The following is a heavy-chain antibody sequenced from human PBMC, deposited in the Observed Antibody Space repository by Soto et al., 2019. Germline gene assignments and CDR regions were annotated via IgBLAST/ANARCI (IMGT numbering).Heavy chain of an antibody. Sequence: QVQLVQSGAEVKKPGSSVKVSCKASGGTFRTESINWVRQAPGRGLEWMGGIIPVFGTSDYAQKFQGRVKITADESRTKAYMELSSPRSGETGVYQGARGLEFAGKSVAFVICGQRTMVTVYS. CDR3: ARGLEFAGKSVAFVI. J-gene: IGHJ3*02. V-gene: IGHV1-69*12. D-gene: IGHD6-13*01. CDR1: GGTFRTES. CDR2: IIPVFGTS.